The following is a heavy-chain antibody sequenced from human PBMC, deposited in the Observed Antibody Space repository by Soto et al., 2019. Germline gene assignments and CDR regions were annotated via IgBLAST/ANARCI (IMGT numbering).Heavy chain of an antibody. V-gene: IGHV1-69*01. CDR1: GDLFNNHA. CDR3: AASSAIAAAGYFKL. J-gene: IGHJ4*02. D-gene: IGHD6-13*01. CDR2: ISPLFSTT. Sequence: QVQLVQSGAEVKEPGSSVKVSCKASGDLFNNHAFNWVRQAPGQGLEWMGRISPLFSTTNYAQKFQGRVTIGADELTTIVYLEVNNLESDDTAMYYCAASSAIAAAGYFKLWGQGTLVTVSP.